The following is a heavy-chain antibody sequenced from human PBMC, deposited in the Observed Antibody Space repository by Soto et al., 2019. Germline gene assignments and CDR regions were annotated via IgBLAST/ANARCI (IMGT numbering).Heavy chain of an antibody. V-gene: IGHV4-39*01. CDR2: IYYSGST. Sequence: QLQLQESGPGLVKPSETLSLTCTVSGGSISSSSYYWGWIRQPPGKGLEWIGSIYYSGSTYYNPSLKSRVAISVDTSKNQFSLKLSSVTAADTAVYYCARCSSSWYGGVPIGYWGQGNLVTVSS. D-gene: IGHD6-13*01. CDR3: ARCSSSWYGGVPIGY. CDR1: GGSISSSSYY. J-gene: IGHJ4*02.